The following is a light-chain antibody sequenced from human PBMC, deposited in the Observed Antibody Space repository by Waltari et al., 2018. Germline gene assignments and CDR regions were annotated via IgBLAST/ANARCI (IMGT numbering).Light chain of an antibody. Sequence: EIVMTQSPAILSLSPGEGATLSCRASPGVNINVALYQQQPGQGPRLLIYGASTRATAIPARFSGSGSWTDFTLTISSLQSEDFAVYYCQQYNNWPPWTFGQGTKVEIK. CDR2: GAS. V-gene: IGKV3-15*01. CDR3: QQYNNWPPWT. J-gene: IGKJ1*01. CDR1: PGVNIN.